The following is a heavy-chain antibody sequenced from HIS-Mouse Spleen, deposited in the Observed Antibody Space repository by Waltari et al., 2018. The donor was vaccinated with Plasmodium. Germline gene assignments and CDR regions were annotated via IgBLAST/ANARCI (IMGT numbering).Heavy chain of an antibody. V-gene: IGHV4-39*07. CDR3: ARGRGACFDY. J-gene: IGHJ4*02. Sequence: QLQLQESGPGLVKPSETLSLTCTVSGGSISSSSYYWGWIRQPPGKGLEWIGSIYYSGSTYYNPSLKSRVTISVDTSKNQFSLKLSPVTAADTAVYYCARGRGACFDYWGQGTLVTVSS. CDR1: GGSISSSSYY. CDR2: IYYSGST. D-gene: IGHD3-16*01.